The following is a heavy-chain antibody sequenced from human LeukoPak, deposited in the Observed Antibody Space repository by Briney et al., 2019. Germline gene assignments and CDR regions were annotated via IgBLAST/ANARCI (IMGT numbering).Heavy chain of an antibody. CDR1: GFTFSSYA. D-gene: IGHD6-13*01. V-gene: IGHV3-30*04. CDR2: ISYDGSNK. J-gene: IGHJ4*02. CDR3: ARDSSFDY. Sequence: GRSLRLSCAASGFTFSSYAMHWVRQAPGKGVEWVAVISYDGSNKYYADSVKGRFTISRDNSKNTLYLQMNSLRAEDTAVYYCARDSSFDYWGQGTLVTVSS.